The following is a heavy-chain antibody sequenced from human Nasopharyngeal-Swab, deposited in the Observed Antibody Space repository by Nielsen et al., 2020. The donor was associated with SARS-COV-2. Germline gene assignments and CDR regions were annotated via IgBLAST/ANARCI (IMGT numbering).Heavy chain of an antibody. CDR1: GGSFSGYY. J-gene: IGHJ5*02. D-gene: IGHD6-19*01. CDR3: ARGGIGSGWNWFDP. V-gene: IGHV4-34*01. CDR2: INHSGST. Sequence: SETLSPTCAVYGGSFSGYYWSWIRQPPGKGLEWIGEINHSGSTNYNPSLKSRVTISRDTSKNQFSLRLTSVTAADTAVYYCARGGIGSGWNWFDPWGQGTLVTVSS.